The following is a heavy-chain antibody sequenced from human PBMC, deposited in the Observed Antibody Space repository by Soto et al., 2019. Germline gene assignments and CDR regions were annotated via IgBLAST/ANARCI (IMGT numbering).Heavy chain of an antibody. CDR1: GGSISGSDYY. CDR2: MSYSGST. Sequence: PSETLSLTCTVSGGSISGSDYYWGWIRQPPGKGLEWIGFMSYSGSTSYNASLKSRVTISVGTSKSQFSLNLSFVTAADTAVYYCATMGTPATGLYYFDNWGQGTLVTVSS. D-gene: IGHD1-7*01. CDR3: ATMGTPATGLYYFDN. J-gene: IGHJ4*02. V-gene: IGHV4-30-4*08.